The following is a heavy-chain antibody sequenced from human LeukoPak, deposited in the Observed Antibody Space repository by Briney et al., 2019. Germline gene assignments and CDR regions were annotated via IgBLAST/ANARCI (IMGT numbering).Heavy chain of an antibody. Sequence: SETLSLTCAVYGGSFSGYYWSWIRQPPGKGLEWIGEINHSGSTNYNPSLKSRVTISVDTSKNQFPLKLSSVTAADTAVYYCAIRRDGYNSIDYWGQGALVTVSS. J-gene: IGHJ4*02. V-gene: IGHV4-34*01. CDR1: GGSFSGYY. D-gene: IGHD5-24*01. CDR3: AIRRDGYNSIDY. CDR2: INHSGST.